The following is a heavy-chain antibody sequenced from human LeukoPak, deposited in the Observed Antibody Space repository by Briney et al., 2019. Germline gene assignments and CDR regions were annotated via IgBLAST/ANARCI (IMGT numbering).Heavy chain of an antibody. D-gene: IGHD6-13*01. V-gene: IGHV4-61*02. CDR3: ASRIATAGAFDN. CDR2: IYSSGSS. CDR1: GGSISSGTYH. Sequence: SETLSLTCTVSGGSISSGTYHWNWLRQPAGMGLEWIGRIYSSGSSNYNPSLKSRLTISVDTSKNQFSLELSSVTAADTAVYYCASRIATAGAFDNWGQGTLVTVSS. J-gene: IGHJ4*02.